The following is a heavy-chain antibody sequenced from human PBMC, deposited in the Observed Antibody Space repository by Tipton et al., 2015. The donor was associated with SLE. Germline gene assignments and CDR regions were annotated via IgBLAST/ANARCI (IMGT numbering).Heavy chain of an antibody. V-gene: IGHV4-39*07. Sequence: TLSLTCTVSGGSISSSGYDWGWIRQPPGRGLEWIGSFYRSGSTYYNPSLKSRVTISVDTSKNQFSLKLSSVTAADTAQYYCARDEGDSGYAQLNYWGQGTLVTVSS. J-gene: IGHJ4*02. CDR3: ARDEGDSGYAQLNY. D-gene: IGHD5-12*01. CDR2: FYRSGST. CDR1: GGSISSSGYD.